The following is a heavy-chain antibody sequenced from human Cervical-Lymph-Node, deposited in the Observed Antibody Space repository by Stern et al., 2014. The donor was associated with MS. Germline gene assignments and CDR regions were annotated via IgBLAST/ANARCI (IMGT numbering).Heavy chain of an antibody. V-gene: IGHV1-46*01. CDR2: FNPSSDTT. J-gene: IGHJ5*02. Sequence: VQLVESGAEVKKPGASVTVSCKASGYTFTSHYIHWVRQAPGKGLEWMGIFNPSSDTTNSAPLFQGRLTLTWDTSTSTVNMHLSSLTSEHTAVYYCARGFVSTANWFDHWGQGTLVTVSS. D-gene: IGHD3-10*01. CDR3: ARGFVSTANWFDH. CDR1: GYTFTSHY.